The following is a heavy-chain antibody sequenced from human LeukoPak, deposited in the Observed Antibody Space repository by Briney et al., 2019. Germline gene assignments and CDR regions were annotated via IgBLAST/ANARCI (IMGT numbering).Heavy chain of an antibody. CDR2: INPIGGST. CDR3: ARGYGADSSGYYYRGWGLDY. J-gene: IGHJ4*02. CDR1: GYTFTSYY. D-gene: IGHD3-22*01. V-gene: IGHV1-46*03. Sequence: ASVKVSCKASGYTFTSYYMHWVRQAPGQGLEWMGIINPIGGSTSYAQKFQGRVTMTTHTSTSTVYIELSSLRAENTDVYYCARGYGADSSGYYYRGWGLDYWGQGTLVTVSS.